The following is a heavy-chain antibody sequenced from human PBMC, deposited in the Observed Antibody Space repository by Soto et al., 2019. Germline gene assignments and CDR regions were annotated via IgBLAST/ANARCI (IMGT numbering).Heavy chain of an antibody. CDR1: GVTFSSFA. J-gene: IGHJ5*02. Sequence: QVQLVQSGDEVKQPGSSVKVSCQASGVTFSSFAISWVRQAPGQGLEWMGGIIPLFRTPNYAQNFQGRVTITADESTSSVYMELSRLRSEDTAVYYCARSTGSGFRPGTHRFNWFDPWGQGTLVTVSS. CDR2: IIPLFRTP. V-gene: IGHV1-69*01. CDR3: ARSTGSGFRPGTHRFNWFDP. D-gene: IGHD5-12*01.